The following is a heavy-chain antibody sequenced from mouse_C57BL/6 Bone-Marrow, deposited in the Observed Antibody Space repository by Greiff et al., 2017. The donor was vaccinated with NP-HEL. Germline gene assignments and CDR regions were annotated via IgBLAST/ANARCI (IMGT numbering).Heavy chain of an antibody. V-gene: IGHV1-82*01. CDR2: IYPGDGDT. CDR1: GYAFSSSW. Sequence: QVQLKESGPELVKPGASVKISCKASGYAFSSSWMNWVKQRPGKGLEWIGRIYPGDGDTNYNGKFKGKATLTAEKSSSTAYMQLSSLTSEDSAVYFCARWGDGYYAYWYFDVWGTGTTVTVSS. J-gene: IGHJ1*03. CDR3: ARWGDGYYAYWYFDV. D-gene: IGHD2-3*01.